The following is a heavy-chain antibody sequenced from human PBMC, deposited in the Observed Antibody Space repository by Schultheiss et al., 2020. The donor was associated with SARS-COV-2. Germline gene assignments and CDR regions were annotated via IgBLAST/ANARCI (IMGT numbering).Heavy chain of an antibody. Sequence: SETLSLTCGVYGGSFSGYYWSWIRQPPGKGLEWIGEINHSGSTNYNPSLKSRVTISVDTSKNQFSLRLNSVTAADTAVYYCARLSLWELPRSLDYWGQGTLVTVSS. CDR1: GGSFSGYY. V-gene: IGHV4-34*01. J-gene: IGHJ4*02. CDR3: ARLSLWELPRSLDY. D-gene: IGHD1-26*01. CDR2: INHSGST.